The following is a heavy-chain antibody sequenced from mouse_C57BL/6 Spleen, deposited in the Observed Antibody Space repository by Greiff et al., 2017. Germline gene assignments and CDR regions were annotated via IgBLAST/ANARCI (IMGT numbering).Heavy chain of an antibody. CDR3: TAYRPMVTTSDY. Sequence: EVQLQQSGAELVRPGASVKLSCTASGFNIKDDYMHWVKQRPEQGLEWIGWIDPENGDTEYASKFQGKATITADTSSNTAYLQLSSLTSEDTAVYYCTAYRPMVTTSDYWGQGTTLTVSS. D-gene: IGHD2-2*01. V-gene: IGHV14-4*01. J-gene: IGHJ2*01. CDR2: IDPENGDT. CDR1: GFNIKDDY.